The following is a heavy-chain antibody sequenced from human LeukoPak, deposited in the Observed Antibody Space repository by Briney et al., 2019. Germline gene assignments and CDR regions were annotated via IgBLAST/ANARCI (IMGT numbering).Heavy chain of an antibody. Sequence: GASLQISCKGAGSDVNTYGVGWARQLPGKGVEGMGIIRPMNSDVRYSPSFQGQVTISADRSINTAYLQWNSLTASDTAMYYCASRPFETTVVPWDFYWGQGTQVTVSS. CDR2: IRPMNSDV. CDR3: ASRPFETTVVPWDFY. J-gene: IGHJ4*02. V-gene: IGHV5-51*01. CDR1: GSDVNTYG. D-gene: IGHD4-23*01.